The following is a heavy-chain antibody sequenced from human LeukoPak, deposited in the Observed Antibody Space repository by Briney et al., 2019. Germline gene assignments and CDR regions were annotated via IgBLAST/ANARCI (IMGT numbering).Heavy chain of an antibody. CDR3: ARSGGSSSLGY. V-gene: IGHV3-74*01. CDR1: GFTFSSYW. CDR2: INTDGSST. D-gene: IGHD6-6*01. Sequence: GSLRLSCAASGFTFSSYWMHWVRQAPGKGLVWVSHINTDGSSTTYADSVKGRLTISRDSAKNTLYLQMNSLRAEDTAVYYCARSGGSSSLGYWGQGTLVTVSS. J-gene: IGHJ4*02.